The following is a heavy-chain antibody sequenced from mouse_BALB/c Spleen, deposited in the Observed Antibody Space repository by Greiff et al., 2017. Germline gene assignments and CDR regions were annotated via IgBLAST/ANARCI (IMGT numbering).Heavy chain of an antibody. CDR3: ARDITTATAY. CDR1: GFSLTSYG. J-gene: IGHJ3*01. Sequence: VQLQQSGPSLVQPSQSLSITCTVSGFSLTSYGVHWVRQSPGKGLEWLGVIWRGGSTDYNSALKSRLSISKDNSKSQVFLKMNSLQTDDTARYYCARDITTATAYWGQGTLVTVSA. V-gene: IGHV2-4-1*01. D-gene: IGHD1-2*01. CDR2: IWRGGST.